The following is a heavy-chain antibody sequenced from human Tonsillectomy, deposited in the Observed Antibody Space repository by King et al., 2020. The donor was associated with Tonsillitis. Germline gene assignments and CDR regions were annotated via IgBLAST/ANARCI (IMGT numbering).Heavy chain of an antibody. V-gene: IGHV2-5*01. J-gene: IGHJ4*02. CDR3: ARRGYYVSSAYYYDF. CDR2: IYWNDDK. Sequence: TLKESGPTLVKPTQTLTVTCTFSGFSLSTSGVGVGWIRQPPGKALEWLALIYWNDDKRYSPSLKSRLTITKDTSKNQVVLTMTNMDPVDTATYYCARRGYYVSSAYYYDFWGQGTLVTVSS. CDR1: GFSLSTSGVG. D-gene: IGHD3-22*01.